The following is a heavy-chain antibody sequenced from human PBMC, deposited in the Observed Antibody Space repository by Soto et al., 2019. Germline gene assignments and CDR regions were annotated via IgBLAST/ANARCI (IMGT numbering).Heavy chain of an antibody. Sequence: SVKVSCKASGYIFSSFYINWVRQAPVQGLEWMGWTSGYSGNSKYAQKFQGRVTMTTDTSTNTGYMEMRSLTSDDTAVYYCARDIFGHVDAFDLWGQGTMVTVSS. D-gene: IGHD3-3*02. V-gene: IGHV1-18*01. CDR2: TSGYSGNS. CDR3: ARDIFGHVDAFDL. CDR1: GYIFSSFY. J-gene: IGHJ3*01.